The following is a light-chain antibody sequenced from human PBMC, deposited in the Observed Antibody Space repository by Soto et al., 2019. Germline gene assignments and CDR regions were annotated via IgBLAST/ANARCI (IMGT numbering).Light chain of an antibody. J-gene: IGLJ1*01. Sequence: QSALTQPASVSGSPGQSITISCTGTSSDIGGSNYVSWYQQHPGQAPKLMISDVNNRPSGISDRFSGSKSGNTASLTISGLRAEDEADDYCYSWTSTSDTHYVFGTGTKLTVL. CDR2: DVN. CDR3: YSWTSTSDTHYV. CDR1: SSDIGGSNY. V-gene: IGLV2-14*03.